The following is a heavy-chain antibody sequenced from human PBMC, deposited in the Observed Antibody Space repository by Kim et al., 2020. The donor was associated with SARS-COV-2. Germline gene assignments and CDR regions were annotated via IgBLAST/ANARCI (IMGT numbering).Heavy chain of an antibody. CDR3: AREGDCSSTSCPDAFDI. CDR1: GFTVSSNY. V-gene: IGHV3-53*01. J-gene: IGHJ3*02. D-gene: IGHD2-2*01. CDR2: IYSGGST. Sequence: GGSLRLSCAASGFTVSSNYMSWVRQAPGKGLEWVSVIYSGGSTYYADYVKGRFTISRDNSKNTLYLQMNSLRAEDTAVYYCAREGDCSSTSCPDAFDIWGQETMGTVSS.